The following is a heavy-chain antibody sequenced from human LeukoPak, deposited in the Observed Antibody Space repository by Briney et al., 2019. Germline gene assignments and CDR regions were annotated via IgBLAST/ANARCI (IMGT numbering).Heavy chain of an antibody. CDR3: ATGSGSWEY. CDR1: GFTFSSYA. Sequence: GGSLRLSCAASGFTFSSYAMSWVRQAPGKGLEWFSAISGSGGSTYYADSVKGRFTVSRDNAKNSLYLQMNSLRDEDTAMYYCATGSGSWEYWGQGALVTVSS. J-gene: IGHJ4*02. CDR2: ISGSGGST. V-gene: IGHV3-23*01. D-gene: IGHD6-13*01.